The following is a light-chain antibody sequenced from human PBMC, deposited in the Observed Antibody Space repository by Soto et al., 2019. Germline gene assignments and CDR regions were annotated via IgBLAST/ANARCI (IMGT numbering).Light chain of an antibody. CDR3: QQYYSTPLT. V-gene: IGKV4-1*01. CDR1: QSVLYTSNNKNY. CDR2: WAS. J-gene: IGKJ4*01. Sequence: DIVMTQSPNSLAVSLGERATLNCKSSQSVLYTSNNKNYLAWYQQKPRQPPKLLIYWASTRESGVPDRFSGSGSGTDFTLTISSLQAEEVSVYYCQQYYSTPLTFGGGTKVEIK.